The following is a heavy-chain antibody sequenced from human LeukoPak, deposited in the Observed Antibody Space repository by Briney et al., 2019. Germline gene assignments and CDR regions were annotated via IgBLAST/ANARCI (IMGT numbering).Heavy chain of an antibody. V-gene: IGHV1-69*01. CDR3: ASRDYYDSSGYPY. J-gene: IGHJ4*02. CDR2: IIPIFGTA. D-gene: IGHD3-22*01. CDR1: GYTFNTYG. Sequence: KISCKGSGYTFNTYGITWVRQAPGQGLEWMGGIIPIFGTANYAQKFQGRVTITADESTSTAYMELSSLRSEDTAVYYCASRDYYDSSGYPYWGQGTLVTVSS.